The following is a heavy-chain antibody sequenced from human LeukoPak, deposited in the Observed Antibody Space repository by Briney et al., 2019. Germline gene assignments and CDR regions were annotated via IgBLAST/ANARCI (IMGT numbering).Heavy chain of an antibody. CDR1: RFTFSSYA. D-gene: IGHD3-10*01. CDR2: ISGSGGST. CDR3: ARTRGYGSGSYFDY. J-gene: IGHJ4*02. Sequence: GGSLRLSCAASRFTFSSYAMSWVRQAPGKGLEWVSAISGSGGSTYYADSVKGRFTISRDNSKNTLYLQMNSLRAEDTAVCYCARTRGYGSGSYFDYWGQGTLVTVSS. V-gene: IGHV3-23*01.